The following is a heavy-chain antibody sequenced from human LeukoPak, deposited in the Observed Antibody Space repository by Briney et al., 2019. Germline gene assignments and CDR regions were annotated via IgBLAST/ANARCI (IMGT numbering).Heavy chain of an antibody. CDR3: ARGGVTASLDY. Sequence: ASVKVSCKASGYTFTSYGISWVRQAPGQGLEWMGGIIPIFGTANYAQKFQGRVTITADESTSTAYMELSSLRSEDTAVYYCARGGVTASLDYWGQGTLVTVSS. CDR1: GYTFTSYG. J-gene: IGHJ4*02. CDR2: IIPIFGTA. D-gene: IGHD2-21*02. V-gene: IGHV1-69*13.